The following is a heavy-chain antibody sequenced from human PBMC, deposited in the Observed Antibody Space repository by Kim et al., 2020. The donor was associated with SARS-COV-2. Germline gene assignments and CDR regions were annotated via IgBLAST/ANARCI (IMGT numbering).Heavy chain of an antibody. CDR3: AKTRLYYDFWSGSLYYYYYVMDV. D-gene: IGHD3-3*01. CDR1: GFTFSSYG. Sequence: GGSLRLSCEASGFTFSSYGMHWVRQAPGKGLEWVAGISYDGSNKYYADSVKGRFTISRDNSKNTLYLQMNSLRAEDTAVYYCAKTRLYYDFWSGSLYYYYYVMDVWVQGTTVTVSS. V-gene: IGHV3-30*18. CDR2: ISYDGSNK. J-gene: IGHJ6*02.